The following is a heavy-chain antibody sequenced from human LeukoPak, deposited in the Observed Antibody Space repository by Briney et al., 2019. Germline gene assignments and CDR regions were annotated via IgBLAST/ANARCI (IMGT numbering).Heavy chain of an antibody. D-gene: IGHD3-10*01. CDR2: IYHSGST. J-gene: IGHJ4*02. CDR3: ARRRITMVRGVIKSYYFDY. V-gene: IGHV4-38-2*02. Sequence: SETLSLTCTVSGYSISSGYYWGWIRQPPGKGLEWIGSIYHSGSTYYNPSLKSRVTISVDTSKNQFSLKLSSVTAADTAVYYCARRRITMVRGVIKSYYFDYWGQGTLVTVSS. CDR1: GYSISSGYY.